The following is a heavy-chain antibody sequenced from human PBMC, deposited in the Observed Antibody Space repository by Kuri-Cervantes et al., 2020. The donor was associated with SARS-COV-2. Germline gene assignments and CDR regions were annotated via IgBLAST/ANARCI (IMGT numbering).Heavy chain of an antibody. V-gene: IGHV3-48*03. D-gene: IGHD6-19*01. CDR3: ARDGIAVAGREQNFDY. J-gene: IGHJ4*02. CDR2: ISSSGSTI. Sequence: GESLKISCAASGFTFSSYEMNWVRQAPGKGLEWVSYISSSGSTIYHADSVKGRFTISRDNAKNSLYLQMNSLRAEDTAVYYCARDGIAVAGREQNFDYWGQGTLVTVSS. CDR1: GFTFSSYE.